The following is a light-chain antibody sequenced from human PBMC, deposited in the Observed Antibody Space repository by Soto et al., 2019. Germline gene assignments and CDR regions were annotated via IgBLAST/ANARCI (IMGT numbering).Light chain of an antibody. Sequence: QSVLTQPASVSGSRGQSITMSCTGTSSDVGAYNYVSWYQQHPGKAPKLIIYEVTNRPSGVSDRFSASKSGNTASLTISGLQAEDEADYYCDSYTSSSRVFGGGTKVTVL. J-gene: IGLJ3*02. CDR1: SSDVGAYNY. CDR3: DSYTSSSRV. CDR2: EVT. V-gene: IGLV2-14*01.